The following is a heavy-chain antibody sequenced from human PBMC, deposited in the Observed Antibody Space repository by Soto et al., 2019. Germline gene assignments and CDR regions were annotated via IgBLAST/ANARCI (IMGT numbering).Heavy chain of an antibody. Sequence: ASVKVSCKASGGTFGSYTFAWVRQAPGQGLERMGRIIPIVDIANYAQKFQGRVTITADKSTTTAYMELSTLRSEDTAVYYCARQVATIISAMDVWGQGTTVTVSS. CDR1: GGTFGSYT. CDR2: IIPIVDIA. D-gene: IGHD5-12*01. CDR3: ARQVATIISAMDV. J-gene: IGHJ6*02. V-gene: IGHV1-69*02.